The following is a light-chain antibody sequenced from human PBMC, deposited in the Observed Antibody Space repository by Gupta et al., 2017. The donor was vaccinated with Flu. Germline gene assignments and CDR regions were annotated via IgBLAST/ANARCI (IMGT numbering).Light chain of an antibody. CDR1: SNDIGGYNY. CDR3: SSDTGSSTLV. J-gene: IGLJ3*02. Sequence: QSALTQPASVSGSPGQSITISCTGTSNDIGGYNYVSWYQHHPGKAPKLMIYEVTKRPAGVSSRFSGSKSGNTASLTISGLQAEDESDYYCSSDTGSSTLVFGGGTKLTVL. V-gene: IGLV2-14*01. CDR2: EVT.